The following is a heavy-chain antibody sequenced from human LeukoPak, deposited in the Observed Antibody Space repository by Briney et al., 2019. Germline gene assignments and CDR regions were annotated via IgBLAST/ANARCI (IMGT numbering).Heavy chain of an antibody. J-gene: IGHJ4*02. CDR3: AKASGWLQFLYFDY. CDR2: ISGSGGST. CDR1: GFTFSSYA. Sequence: PGGSLRLSCAASGFTFSSYAMSWVRQAPGKGMEWVSAISGSGGSTYYADSVKGRFTISRDNSKNTLYLQMNSLRAEDTAVYYCAKASGWLQFLYFDYWGQGTLVTVSS. V-gene: IGHV3-23*01. D-gene: IGHD5-24*01.